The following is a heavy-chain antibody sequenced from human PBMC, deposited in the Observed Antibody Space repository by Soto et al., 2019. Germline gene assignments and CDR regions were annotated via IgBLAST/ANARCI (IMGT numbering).Heavy chain of an antibody. D-gene: IGHD3-3*01. CDR2: INHSGST. V-gene: IGHV4-34*01. CDR3: AGLAARLYYDFWSGYSTSYYYYGMDV. CDR1: GGSFSGYY. Sequence: SETLSLTCAVYGGSFSGYYWSWIRQPPGKGLEWIGEINHSGSTNYNPSLKSRVTISVDTSKNQFSLKLSSVTAADTAVYYCAGLAARLYYDFWSGYSTSYYYYGMDVWGQGTTVTVSS. J-gene: IGHJ6*02.